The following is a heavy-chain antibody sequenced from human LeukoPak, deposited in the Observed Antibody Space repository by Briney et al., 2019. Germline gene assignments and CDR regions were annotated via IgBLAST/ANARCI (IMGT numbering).Heavy chain of an antibody. J-gene: IGHJ4*02. CDR3: ARDGPGGLEYYYAGCFDY. CDR2: ISSSSSYI. Sequence: GGSLRLSCAAFGFTFSSYSMNWVRQAPGKGLEWVSSISSSSSYIYYADSVKGRFTISRDNAKNSLYLQMNSLRAEDTAVYYCARDGPGGLEYYYAGCFDYWGQGTLVTVSS. D-gene: IGHD3-10*01. CDR1: GFTFSSYS. V-gene: IGHV3-21*01.